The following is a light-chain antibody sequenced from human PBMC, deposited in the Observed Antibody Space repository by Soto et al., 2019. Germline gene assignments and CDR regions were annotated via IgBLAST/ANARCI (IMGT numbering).Light chain of an antibody. CDR3: QQLNSYPRVT. CDR2: AAS. Sequence: DIQLTQSPSFLSASVGDRVTITCRAIQGISGYLAWYQQKPGKAPKLLIYAASTLQSGVPSRFSGSGSGTEFTLTISSLQPEDFATYYCQQLNSYPRVTFGGGTKVEIK. CDR1: QGISGY. J-gene: IGKJ4*01. V-gene: IGKV1-9*01.